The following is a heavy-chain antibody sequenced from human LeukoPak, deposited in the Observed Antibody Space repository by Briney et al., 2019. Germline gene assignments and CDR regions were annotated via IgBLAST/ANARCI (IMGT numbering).Heavy chain of an antibody. Sequence: ASVKVSCKASGYTFTTYYMHWVRQAPGQGLEWMGWINPNSGGTNYAQKFQGRVTMTRDTSISTAYMELRRLRSDDTAVYYCARAMYSSSWYGYWGQGTLVTVSS. V-gene: IGHV1-2*02. D-gene: IGHD6-13*01. CDR2: INPNSGGT. CDR1: GYTFTTYY. CDR3: ARAMYSSSWYGY. J-gene: IGHJ4*02.